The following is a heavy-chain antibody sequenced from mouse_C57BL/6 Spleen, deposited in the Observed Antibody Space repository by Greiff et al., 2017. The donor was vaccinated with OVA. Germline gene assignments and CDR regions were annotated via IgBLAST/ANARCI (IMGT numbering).Heavy chain of an antibody. Sequence: EVKLQESGPELVKPGASVKISCKASGYSFTDYNMNWVKQSNGKSLEWIGVINPNYGTTSYNQKFKGKATLTVDQSSSTAYMQLNSLTSEDSAVYYCARRYYGSSLYAMDYWGQGTSVTVSS. J-gene: IGHJ4*01. V-gene: IGHV1-39*01. CDR3: ARRYYGSSLYAMDY. CDR1: GYSFTDYN. CDR2: INPNYGTT. D-gene: IGHD1-1*01.